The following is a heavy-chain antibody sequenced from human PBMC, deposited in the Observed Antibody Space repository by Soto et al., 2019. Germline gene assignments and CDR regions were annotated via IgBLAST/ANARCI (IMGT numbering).Heavy chain of an antibody. Sequence: SETLSLTCTVSGGSISSSSYYWGWIRQPPGKGLEWIGSIYYSGSTYYNPSLKSRVTISVDTSKNQFSLKLSSVTAADTAVYYCAKVSVAVGYFDYWGQGTLVTVSS. V-gene: IGHV4-39*01. J-gene: IGHJ4*02. CDR3: AKVSVAVGYFDY. CDR1: GGSISSSSYY. D-gene: IGHD6-19*01. CDR2: IYYSGST.